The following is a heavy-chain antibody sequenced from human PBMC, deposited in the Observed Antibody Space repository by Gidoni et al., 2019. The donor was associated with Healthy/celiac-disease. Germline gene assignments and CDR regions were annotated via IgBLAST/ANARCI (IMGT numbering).Heavy chain of an antibody. J-gene: IGHJ4*02. CDR2: IRSKANSYAT. V-gene: IGHV3-73*01. CDR1: GFTFSGSA. D-gene: IGHD3-10*01. CDR3: TRGSEMADY. Sequence: EVQLVESGGGLVQPGGSLKLSCAASGFTFSGSAMHWVRQASGKGLEWVGRIRSKANSYATAYAASVKGRFTISRDDSKNTAYLQMNSLKTEDTAVYYCTRGSEMADYWGQGTLVTVSS.